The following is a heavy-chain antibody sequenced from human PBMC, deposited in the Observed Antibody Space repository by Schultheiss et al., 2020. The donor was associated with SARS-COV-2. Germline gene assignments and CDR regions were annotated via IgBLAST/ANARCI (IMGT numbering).Heavy chain of an antibody. J-gene: IGHJ6*02. D-gene: IGHD3-22*01. Sequence: GGSLRLSCAASGFTFSSYAMHWVRQAPGKGLEWVAVISYDGSNKYYADSVKGRFTISRDNSKNTLYLQMNSLRAEDTAVYYCARGKSGYDSSGYYYYYGMDVWGQGTTVTVSS. CDR3: ARGKSGYDSSGYYYYYGMDV. CDR2: ISYDGSNK. CDR1: GFTFSSYA. V-gene: IGHV3-30-3*01.